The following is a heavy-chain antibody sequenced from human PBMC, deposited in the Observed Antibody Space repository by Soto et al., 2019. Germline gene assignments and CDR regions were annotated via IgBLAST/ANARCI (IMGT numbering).Heavy chain of an antibody. V-gene: IGHV3-48*02. Sequence: GGSLRLSCAASGWTFGTYSMNWVRQAPGKGLEWIAYINSDSDNIMYADSVKGRFTISRDNAKNSLFLQMNSLTDEDTAVYYCARLYYDYVWGQGXTVTVSS. D-gene: IGHD3-3*01. CDR3: ARLYYDYV. J-gene: IGHJ6*02. CDR1: GWTFGTYS. CDR2: INSDSDNI.